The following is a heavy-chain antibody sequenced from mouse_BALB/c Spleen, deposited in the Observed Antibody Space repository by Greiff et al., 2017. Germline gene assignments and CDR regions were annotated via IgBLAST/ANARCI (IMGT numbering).Heavy chain of an antibody. Sequence: EVKLMESGGGLVKPGGSLKLSCAASGFTFSDYYMYWVRQTPEKRLEWVATISDGGSYTYYPDSVKGRFTISRDNAKNNLYLQMSSLKSEDTAMYYCARNDDFDYWGQGTTLTVSS. CDR1: GFTFSDYY. D-gene: IGHD2-12*01. J-gene: IGHJ2*01. CDR3: ARNDDFDY. V-gene: IGHV5-4*02. CDR2: ISDGGSYT.